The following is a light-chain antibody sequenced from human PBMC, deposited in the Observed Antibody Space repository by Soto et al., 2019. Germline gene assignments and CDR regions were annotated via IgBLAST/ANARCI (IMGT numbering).Light chain of an antibody. V-gene: IGKV1-39*01. J-gene: IGKJ2*01. CDR1: QTISTY. Sequence: DIQMTQSPSSLSASVGDRVTITCRASQTISTYLNWYQQKPGKAPKLLIYAASSLQSGVPSRCSGSGSGTDVTLTISTLQPEDFATDFCQQSHSIPYIFGQGTKLQLK. CDR2: AAS. CDR3: QQSHSIPYI.